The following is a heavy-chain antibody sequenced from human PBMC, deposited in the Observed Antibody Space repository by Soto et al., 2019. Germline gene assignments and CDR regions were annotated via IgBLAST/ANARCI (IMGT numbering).Heavy chain of an antibody. J-gene: IGHJ6*02. CDR1: GFTFSSYA. CDR2: ISYDGSNK. CDR3: AHNYDFWSGYSSPCYYYGMDV. V-gene: IGHV3-30-3*01. D-gene: IGHD3-3*01. Sequence: GGSLRLSCAASGFTFSSYAMHWVRQAPGKGLEWVAVISYDGSNKYYADSVKGRFTISRDNSKNTLYLQMNSLRAEDTAVYYCAHNYDFWSGYSSPCYYYGMDVWGQGTTVTVSS.